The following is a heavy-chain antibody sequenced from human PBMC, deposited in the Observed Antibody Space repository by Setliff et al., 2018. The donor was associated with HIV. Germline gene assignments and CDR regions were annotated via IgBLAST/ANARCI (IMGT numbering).Heavy chain of an antibody. CDR3: ARKGSGSSFDFEY. V-gene: IGHV1-3*01. CDR2: ITGGSGNT. Sequence: ASVKVSCKASGDTFTTYAIHWVRQAPGQSLEWMGWITGGSGNTKYSEKFQGRVTLTRDTSASTAYMELSSLRSEDTAVYYCARKGSGSSFDFEYWGQGTLVTVSS. CDR1: GDTFTTYA. J-gene: IGHJ4*02. D-gene: IGHD3-10*01.